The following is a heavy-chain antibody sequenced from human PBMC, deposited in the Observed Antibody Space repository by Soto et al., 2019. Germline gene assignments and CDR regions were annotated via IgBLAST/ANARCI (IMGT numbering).Heavy chain of an antibody. CDR3: ARGGSGDNRHDP. Sequence: QVELQESGPGLVKPSQTLSLTCTVSGGSISSGGFYWSWIRQLPEKGLEWIAYIFPSGSTSYTPSLRSRVSISADTSKTQLSLCLTSVTVADTAVYYCARGGSGDNRHDPWGQGMRVTVSS. D-gene: IGHD1-20*01. J-gene: IGHJ5*02. CDR1: GGSISSGGFY. V-gene: IGHV4-31*03. CDR2: IFPSGST.